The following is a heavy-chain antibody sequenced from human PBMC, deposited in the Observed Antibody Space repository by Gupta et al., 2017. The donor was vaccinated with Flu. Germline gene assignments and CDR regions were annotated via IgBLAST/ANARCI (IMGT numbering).Heavy chain of an antibody. J-gene: IGHJ6*02. Sequence: GMKWIGSTHHTGSTYYNPSLQSRVTISGATSKKQFSLQLSSVTAADTAVYYCARQVGYCTSDRGYEPYLGMDVWGQGTTVAVSS. CDR2: THHTGST. D-gene: IGHD2-8*02. CDR3: ARQVGYCTSDRGYEPYLGMDV. V-gene: IGHV4-39*01.